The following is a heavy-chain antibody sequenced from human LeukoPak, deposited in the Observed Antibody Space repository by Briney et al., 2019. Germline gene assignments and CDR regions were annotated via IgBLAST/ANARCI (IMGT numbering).Heavy chain of an antibody. V-gene: IGHV3-7*01. J-gene: IGHJ4*02. D-gene: IGHD1-26*01. CDR1: GVTFSSYW. CDR3: ARDLRELRY. CDR2: IKQDGSEK. Sequence: GGSLRLSCAAPGVTFSSYWMSWVRQAPGKGLEWVANIKQDGSEKYYVDSVKGRFTISRDNAKNSLYLQMNSLRAEDTAVYYCARDLRELRYWGQGTLVTVSS.